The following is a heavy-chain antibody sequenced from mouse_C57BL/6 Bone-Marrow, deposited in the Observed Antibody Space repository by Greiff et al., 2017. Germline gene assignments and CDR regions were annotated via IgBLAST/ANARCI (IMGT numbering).Heavy chain of an antibody. V-gene: IGHV1-54*01. D-gene: IGHD1-1*01. J-gene: IGHJ2*01. Sequence: VQLQQSGAELVRPGTSVKVSCKASGYAFTNYLIEWVKQRPGQGLEWIGVINPGSGGTNYNEKFKGKATLTADKSSSTAYMQLSSLTSEDSAVYCCARSDYYGSSYYFDYGGQGTTLTVSS. CDR2: INPGSGGT. CDR3: ARSDYYGSSYYFDY. CDR1: GYAFTNYL.